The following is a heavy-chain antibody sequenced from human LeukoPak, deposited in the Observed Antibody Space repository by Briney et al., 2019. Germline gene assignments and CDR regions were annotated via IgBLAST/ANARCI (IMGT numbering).Heavy chain of an antibody. D-gene: IGHD3-10*01. CDR3: AKKGNYYGMDV. V-gene: IGHV3-7*01. Sequence: GESLRLSCAASGFTFSSYWMSWVRQAPGKGLEWVAHIKQDGSENYYVDSVKGRFTISRDNAKNSLYLQMNSLRAEDTAVYYRAKKGNYYGMDVWGQGTTVTVSS. J-gene: IGHJ6*02. CDR2: IKQDGSEN. CDR1: GFTFSSYW.